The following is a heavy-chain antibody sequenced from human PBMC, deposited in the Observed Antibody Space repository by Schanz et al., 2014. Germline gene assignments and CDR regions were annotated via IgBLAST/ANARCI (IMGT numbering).Heavy chain of an antibody. CDR2: IFGGGST. D-gene: IGHD4-17*01. CDR1: GFTVSSKY. CDR3: VRDTDYHFDY. Sequence: EVQLVESGGGLVQPGGSLRLSCAASGFTVSSKYMNWVRQAPGKGPEWVSVIFGGGSTYYADSVKGRFTISRDNSNHTLYLQMNSLRADDTAVYYCVRDTDYHFDYWGQGTLVTVSS. V-gene: IGHV3-66*01. J-gene: IGHJ4*02.